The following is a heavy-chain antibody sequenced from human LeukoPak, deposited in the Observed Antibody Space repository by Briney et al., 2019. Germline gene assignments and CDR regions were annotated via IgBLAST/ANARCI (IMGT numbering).Heavy chain of an antibody. Sequence: PSETLSLTCTVSGGSTSSGDYYWNWIRQHPGKGLEWIGYMNNRGTSNYNPSLRSRVTISVDTSNNQFSLRLSSVTAADTAVYYCTRIPTHYYGSGSYYGYLDSWGQGTLVTVSS. CDR1: GGSTSSGDYY. CDR2: MNNRGTS. J-gene: IGHJ4*02. CDR3: TRIPTHYYGSGSYYGYLDS. V-gene: IGHV4-31*03. D-gene: IGHD3-10*01.